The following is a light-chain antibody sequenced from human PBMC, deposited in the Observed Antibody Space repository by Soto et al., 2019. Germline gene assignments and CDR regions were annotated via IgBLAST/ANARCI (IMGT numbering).Light chain of an antibody. V-gene: IGKV3-20*01. CDR2: GAS. Sequence: EIVLTQSPGTLSLSPGERATLSCRASQSVGDNYLAWYQQKPGQAPRLLIYGASSRATGIPDRFTGSGSGTDFTLTISDLEPEDFAVYYCQQYGSSPYTFGQGT. J-gene: IGKJ2*01. CDR3: QQYGSSPYT. CDR1: QSVGDNY.